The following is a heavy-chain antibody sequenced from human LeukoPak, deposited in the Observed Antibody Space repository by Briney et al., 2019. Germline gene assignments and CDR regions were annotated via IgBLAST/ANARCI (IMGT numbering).Heavy chain of an antibody. CDR3: ARALPSRYYYDSSGSRGYYYYMDV. CDR2: INHSGST. CDR1: GGSFSGYY. D-gene: IGHD3-22*01. J-gene: IGHJ6*03. Sequence: SETLSLTCAVYGGSFSGYYWSWIRQPPGKGLEWIGEINHSGSTNYNPSLKSRVTISVDTSKNQFSLKLSSVTAADTAVYYCARALPSRYYYDSSGSRGYYYYMDVWGKGTTVTASS. V-gene: IGHV4-34*01.